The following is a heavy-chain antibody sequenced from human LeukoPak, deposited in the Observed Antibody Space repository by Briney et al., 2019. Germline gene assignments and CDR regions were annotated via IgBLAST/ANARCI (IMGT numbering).Heavy chain of an antibody. J-gene: IGHJ3*02. Sequence: SETLSLTCAVSGGSIGSGGYSWSWIRQPPGKGLEWIGYIYHDGSTYYNSSFKSRLSMSVDTSKNQFSLKLTSVTAADTAVYYCARGYDAFDIWGQGTMVTVSS. CDR1: GGSIGSGGYS. V-gene: IGHV4-30-2*01. CDR2: IYHDGST. CDR3: ARGYDAFDI.